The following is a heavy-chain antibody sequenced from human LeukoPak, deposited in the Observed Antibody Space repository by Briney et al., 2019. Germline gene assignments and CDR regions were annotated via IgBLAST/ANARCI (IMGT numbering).Heavy chain of an antibody. D-gene: IGHD6-19*01. V-gene: IGHV3-30*03. CDR3: AYSSGWYYFDY. J-gene: IGHJ4*02. CDR1: GFTFSSYG. CDR2: ISYDGSNK. Sequence: PGRSLRLSCAATGFTFSSYGMHWVRQAPGKGLEWVAVISYDGSNKYYADSVKGRFTISRDNSKNTLYLQMNSLRGDDTAVYYCAYSSGWYYFDYWGQGTLVTVSS.